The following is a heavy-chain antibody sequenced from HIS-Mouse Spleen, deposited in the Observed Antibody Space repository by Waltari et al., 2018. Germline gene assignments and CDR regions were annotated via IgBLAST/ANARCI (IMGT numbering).Heavy chain of an antibody. J-gene: IGHJ4*02. Sequence: QVQLQQWGAGLLKPSETLSLTCAVYGGSFSGYYCSWIRQPPGKGLEWIGEINHSGSTNYNPSLKSRVTISVDTSKNQFSLKLSSVTAADTAVYYCARGRGGMGQWLSYFDYWGQGTLVTVSS. CDR2: INHSGST. D-gene: IGHD6-19*01. CDR3: ARGRGGMGQWLSYFDY. CDR1: GGSFSGYY. V-gene: IGHV4-34*01.